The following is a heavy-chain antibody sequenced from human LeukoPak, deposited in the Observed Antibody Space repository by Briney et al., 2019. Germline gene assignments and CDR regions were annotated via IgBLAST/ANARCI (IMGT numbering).Heavy chain of an antibody. J-gene: IGHJ4*02. V-gene: IGHV3-21*01. CDR3: ARNRGRGLRYYFDY. Sequence: GGSLRLSCAASGFTFSSYSMSWVRQAPGKGLEWVSSISSSSSYIYYAASVKGRFTISSDNAENSLYLQMNSLRAEDTAVYYCARNRGRGLRYYFDYWGQGTLVTVSS. CDR2: ISSSSSYI. D-gene: IGHD4-17*01. CDR1: GFTFSSYS.